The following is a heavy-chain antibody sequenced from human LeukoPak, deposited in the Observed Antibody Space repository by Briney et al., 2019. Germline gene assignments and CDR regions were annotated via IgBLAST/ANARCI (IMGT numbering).Heavy chain of an antibody. CDR2: ISSSSSTI. CDR3: ARDRSRVSDY. J-gene: IGHJ4*02. V-gene: IGHV3-48*01. Sequence: QPGGSLRLSCAASGFTFSNYGMNWVRQAPGKGLEWVSYISSSSSTIYYTDSVKGRFTISRDNAKNSLYLQMNSLRVEDTAAYYCARDRSRVSDYWGQGTLVTVSS. CDR1: GFTFSNYG.